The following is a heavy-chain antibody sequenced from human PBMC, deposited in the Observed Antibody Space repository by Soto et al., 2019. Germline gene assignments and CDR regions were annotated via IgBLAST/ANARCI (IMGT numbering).Heavy chain of an antibody. D-gene: IGHD3-3*01. J-gene: IGHJ3*02. V-gene: IGHV3-30-3*01. CDR3: ARDEAAIGFLEESSAFDI. Sequence: PGWPLKLSCAASGFTFSSYAIHCVRQAPGKGLEWVAVISYDRSNKYYADSVKGRFTISRDNSKNTLYLQMNSLRAEDTAVYYCARDEAAIGFLEESSAFDIWGQGTMVTVSS. CDR1: GFTFSSYA. CDR2: ISYDRSNK.